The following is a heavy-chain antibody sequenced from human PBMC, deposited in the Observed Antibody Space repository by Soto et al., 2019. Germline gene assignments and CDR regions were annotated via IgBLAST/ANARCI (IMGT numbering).Heavy chain of an antibody. V-gene: IGHV3-30*03. J-gene: IGHJ5*01. Sequence: QVQLVESGGGVVQPGRSLRLTCAASGFTFSGSGMHWVRQDPGKGLEWVALVSDDGTRKYYADSVKGRFTISRDNSENTVYLQMNSLRAEETAVYYCARWVGGSRYDTSGKYDSWGQGTLVTVSS. CDR1: GFTFSGSG. D-gene: IGHD3-22*01. CDR2: VSDDGTRK. CDR3: ARWVGGSRYDTSGKYDS.